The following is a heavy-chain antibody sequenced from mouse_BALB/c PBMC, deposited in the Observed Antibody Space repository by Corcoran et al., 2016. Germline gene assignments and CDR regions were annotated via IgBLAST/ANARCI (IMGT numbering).Heavy chain of an antibody. CDR3: ARWGYCSLDF. CDR1: GYTFTNFG. D-gene: IGHD2-3*01. J-gene: IGHJ2*01. CDR2: INTYTEEP. Sequence: QIQLVQSGPELKKPGETVKISCKASGYTFTNFGVIWVKQAPGTGLEYMGWINTYTEEPTYADDFKGRFAFSLETSASTAYLQINNLKNEYTATYFCARWGYCSLDFWGQGTTLTVSS. V-gene: IGHV9-3-1*01.